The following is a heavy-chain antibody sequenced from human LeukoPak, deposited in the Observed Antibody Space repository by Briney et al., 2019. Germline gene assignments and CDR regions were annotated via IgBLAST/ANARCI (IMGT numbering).Heavy chain of an antibody. CDR3: ARGYCSSGYCFQFDY. D-gene: IGHD2-15*01. V-gene: IGHV1-46*01. CDR1: GYTFTSYY. CDR2: INPSGGSA. Sequence: GSSGKVSCKASGYTFTSYYMHWVRQAPGQGLDWMGIINPSGGSATYAQNFQGRVTMTRDTSTSTVYMELSSLRSEDTAVYYCARGYCSSGYCFQFDYWGQGTLVTVSS. J-gene: IGHJ4*02.